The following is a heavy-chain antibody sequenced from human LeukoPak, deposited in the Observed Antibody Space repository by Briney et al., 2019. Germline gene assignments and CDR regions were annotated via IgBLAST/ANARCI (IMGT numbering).Heavy chain of an antibody. J-gene: IGHJ4*02. D-gene: IGHD3-16*01. CDR3: ARVITVRGVIFDY. CDR1: GGSISSYY. V-gene: IGHV4-59*01. CDR2: IYYSGST. Sequence: SETLSLTCTVSGGSISSYYWSWIRQPPGKGLEWIGYIYYSGSTNYNPSLKSRVTISVDTSKNQFSLTLNSVTAADTAVYYCARVITVRGVIFDYWGQGTLVTVSS.